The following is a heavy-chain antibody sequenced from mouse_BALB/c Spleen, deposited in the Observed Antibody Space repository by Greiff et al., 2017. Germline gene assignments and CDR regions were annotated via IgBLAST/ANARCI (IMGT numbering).Heavy chain of an antibody. V-gene: IGHV5-6-5*01. D-gene: IGHD2-3*01. J-gene: IGHJ3*01. CDR2: ISSGGST. CDR3: ARGSYDGYLAWFAY. CDR1: GFTFSSYA. Sequence: EVQLVESGGGLVKPGGSLKLSCAASGFTFSSYAMSWVRQTPEKRLEWVASISSGGSTYYPDSVKGRFTISRDNARNILYLQMSSLRSEDTAMYYCARGSYDGYLAWFAYWGQGTLVTVSA.